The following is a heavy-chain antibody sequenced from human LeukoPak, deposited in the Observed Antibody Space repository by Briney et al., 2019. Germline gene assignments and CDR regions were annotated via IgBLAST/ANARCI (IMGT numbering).Heavy chain of an antibody. J-gene: IGHJ4*02. Sequence: ASVKVSCKASGYTFTGYYMHWVRQAPGQGLEWMGWINPNSGGTNYAQKFQGRVTMTRDTSISTAYMELSRLRSDDTAVYYCARAIVPAGGLGYYWGQGTLVTVSS. CDR1: GYTFTGYY. D-gene: IGHD2-2*01. CDR3: ARAIVPAGGLGYY. V-gene: IGHV1-2*02. CDR2: INPNSGGT.